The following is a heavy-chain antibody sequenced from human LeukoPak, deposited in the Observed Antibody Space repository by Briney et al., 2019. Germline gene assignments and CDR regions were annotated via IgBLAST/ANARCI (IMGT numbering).Heavy chain of an antibody. V-gene: IGHV1-69*01. J-gene: IGHJ6*02. CDR1: GGTFMSYA. CDR2: VIPVLGIA. D-gene: IGHD2-15*01. Sequence: SVKVSCKASGGTFMSYAFTWVRQAPGQGLEWMGGVIPVLGIANYAQKFQGRVTITADESTSTAYMELSSLISEDTAVYYCAAPQSRISSYYYVMDVWGQGTTVTVSS. CDR3: AAPQSRISSYYYVMDV.